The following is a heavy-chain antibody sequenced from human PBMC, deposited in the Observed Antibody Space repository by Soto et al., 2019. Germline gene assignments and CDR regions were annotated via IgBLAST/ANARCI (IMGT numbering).Heavy chain of an antibody. Sequence: SVKVSCKASGWTFSSHAIHWVRQAPGQGLEWMGGIITMFGTTNYAQKLKGRVTIRADESTSTAYMELSSLRSEDAAVYYCARAAIHGSSWYFWFDPWGQGTLVTVSS. V-gene: IGHV1-69*13. CDR2: IITMFGTT. CDR3: ARAAIHGSSWYFWFDP. J-gene: IGHJ5*02. D-gene: IGHD6-13*01. CDR1: GWTFSSHA.